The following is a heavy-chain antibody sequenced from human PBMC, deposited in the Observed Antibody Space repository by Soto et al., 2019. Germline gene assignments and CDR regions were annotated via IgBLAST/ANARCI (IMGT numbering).Heavy chain of an antibody. V-gene: IGHV1-8*01. J-gene: IGHJ6*03. CDR1: FTSYD. Sequence: QVQLVQSGAEVKKPGASVKVSCTFTSYDINWVRQAAGLGPEWMAWMNPNSGDTRYAQKFQGRVTMTRDTSKFTAYMELSNLRSEDTAVYYCARGPGSSDLRFSTYYRDVWDQGTTVTVAS. D-gene: IGHD6-19*01. CDR2: MNPNSGDT. CDR3: ARGPGSSDLRFSTYYRDV.